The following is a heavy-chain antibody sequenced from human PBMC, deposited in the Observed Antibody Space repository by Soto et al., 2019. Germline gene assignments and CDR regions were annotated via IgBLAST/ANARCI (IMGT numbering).Heavy chain of an antibody. Sequence: ASVKVSCKASGYTFTSYDINWVRQATGQGLEWMGWMNPNSGNTGYTQKFQGRVTMTRNTSISTAYMELSSLRSEDTAVYYCARATMVRGVIIVEDYYYYMDVWGKGTTVTVSS. CDR3: ARATMVRGVIIVEDYYYYMDV. V-gene: IGHV1-8*01. D-gene: IGHD3-10*01. J-gene: IGHJ6*03. CDR2: MNPNSGNT. CDR1: GYTFTSYD.